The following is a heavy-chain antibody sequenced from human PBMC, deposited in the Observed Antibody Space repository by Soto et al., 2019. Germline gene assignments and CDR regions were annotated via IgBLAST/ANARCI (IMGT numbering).Heavy chain of an antibody. CDR3: AKDAVYNDGLWLMDL. D-gene: IGHD3-10*01. V-gene: IGHV3-23*01. CDR2: IYGSGGGI. Sequence: GGSLRLSCIASGLPHSLFAMMWIRQAPGKGLECVSGIYGSGGGIQYADSVKGRFTISRDNSKNTVYLQMTDLRADETAIYYCAKDAVYNDGLWLMDLWGQGTQVTVSS. CDR1: GLPHSLFA. J-gene: IGHJ4*02.